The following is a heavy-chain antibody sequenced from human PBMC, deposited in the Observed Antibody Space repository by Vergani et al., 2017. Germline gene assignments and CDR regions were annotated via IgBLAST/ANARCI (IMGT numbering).Heavy chain of an antibody. Sequence: QVQLQESGPGLVKPSETLTLTCDVSDSSIMTNPYWGWFRQSPGKGLECIGCTHHSGDTHYNSSLKSRVSISIVSSSKFSLSLTSVTAADTAIYYCARHRGSGGFFPSSYFYGMDVWGHGTTVTVSS. CDR1: DSSIMTNPY. CDR3: ARHRGSGGFFPSSYFYGMDV. CDR2: THHSGDT. J-gene: IGHJ6*02. D-gene: IGHD3-10*01. V-gene: IGHV4-38-2*01.